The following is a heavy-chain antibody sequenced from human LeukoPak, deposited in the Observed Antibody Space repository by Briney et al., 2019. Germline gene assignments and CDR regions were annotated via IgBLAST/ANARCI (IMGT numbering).Heavy chain of an antibody. Sequence: TSQTLSLTCTVYGGSISSGAYYWIWIRQHPGKGLEWIGYIYYSGSTYYNPSLKSRVTISVDTSKNQFSLKLSSVTAADTAVYYCARGSKGGYCRGGSCLAFDIWGQGTKVTVSS. CDR2: IYYSGST. D-gene: IGHD2-15*01. CDR3: ARGSKGGYCRGGSCLAFDI. V-gene: IGHV4-31*03. J-gene: IGHJ3*02. CDR1: GGSISSGAYY.